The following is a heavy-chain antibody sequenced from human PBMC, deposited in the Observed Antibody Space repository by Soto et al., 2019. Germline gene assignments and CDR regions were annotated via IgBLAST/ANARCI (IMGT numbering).Heavy chain of an antibody. D-gene: IGHD3-3*01. CDR2: IGTAGDT. CDR3: ARHSSGYYFVWFDP. Sequence: PGGSLRLSCAASGFTFSSYDMHWVRQATGKGLEWVSAIGTAGDTYYVDSVKGRFTISRDNAKNSLYLQMNSLRAEDTAVYYCARHSSGYYFVWFDPWGQGTLVTVS. J-gene: IGHJ5*02. V-gene: IGHV3-13*01. CDR1: GFTFSSYD.